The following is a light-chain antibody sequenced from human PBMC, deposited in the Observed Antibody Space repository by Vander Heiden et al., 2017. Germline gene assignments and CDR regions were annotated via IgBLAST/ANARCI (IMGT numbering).Light chain of an antibody. CDR1: SSNIGSNT. J-gene: IGLJ2*01. V-gene: IGLV1-44*01. CDR2: SNN. Sequence: QSVLTQPPSASGTPGQRVTISCSGSSSNIGSNTVNWYQQLPGTAPKLLIYSNNQRPSGVPDRFSGSKSGTSASLAISGLQSEDEADYYWAAWDDSLVFGGGTKLTVL. CDR3: AAWDDSLV.